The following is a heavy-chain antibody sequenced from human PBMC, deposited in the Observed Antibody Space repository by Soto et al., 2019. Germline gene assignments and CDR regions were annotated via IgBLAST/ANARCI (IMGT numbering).Heavy chain of an antibody. CDR3: ARGMYGSRSYYIGDAFDI. CDR2: IYRGGDT. Sequence: EVQLVESGGGLIQPGGSLRLSCAVSVFTVSYNYMNWVRQAPGKGLEWVSVIYRGGDTFYADSVKGRFTISRDNSKNTLYLQLNSLRAEDTAVFYCARGMYGSRSYYIGDAFDIWGQGTIVTVSS. V-gene: IGHV3-53*01. CDR1: VFTVSYNY. J-gene: IGHJ3*02. D-gene: IGHD3-10*01.